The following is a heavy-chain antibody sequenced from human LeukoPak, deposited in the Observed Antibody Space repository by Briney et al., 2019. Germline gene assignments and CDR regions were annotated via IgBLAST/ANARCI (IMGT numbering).Heavy chain of an antibody. Sequence: GGSLRLSCAASGFTFTVAWMTWVRQAPGKGLEWVARIKSKGGGGTADFAAPVQGRFTISRDDSKNTVYLQMNSLKIEDTGTYYCDKVRDMTSWAFDYWGQGTQVTVSS. CDR3: DKVRDMTSWAFDY. CDR1: GFTFTVAW. CDR2: IKSKGGGGTA. V-gene: IGHV3-15*01. J-gene: IGHJ4*02. D-gene: IGHD2-15*01.